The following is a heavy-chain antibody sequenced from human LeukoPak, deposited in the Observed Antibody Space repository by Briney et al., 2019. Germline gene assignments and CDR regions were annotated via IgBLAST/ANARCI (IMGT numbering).Heavy chain of an antibody. D-gene: IGHD6-19*01. V-gene: IGHV3-15*01. CDR2: IKSKTDGGTT. Sequence: GGSLRLSCAASGFTFNDAWMTWVRHAPGKGLEWVGRIKSKTDGGTTDYVAPVKGRFTISRDDSKTTLYLQMNSLKTGDTAVYYCTTTLAVAGTSMGYWGQGTLVTVSS. CDR1: GFTFNDAW. CDR3: TTTLAVAGTSMGY. J-gene: IGHJ4*02.